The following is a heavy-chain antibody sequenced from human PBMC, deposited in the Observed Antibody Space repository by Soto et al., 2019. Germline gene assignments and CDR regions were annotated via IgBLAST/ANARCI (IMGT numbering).Heavy chain of an antibody. CDR1: GGSISSSSYY. CDR2: IYYSGST. J-gene: IGHJ4*02. D-gene: IGHD3-3*01. Sequence: SETLSLTCTVSGGSISSSSYYWGWIRQPPGKGLEWIGSIYYSGSTYYNPSLKSRVTISVDTSKNQFSLKLSSVTAADTAVYYCARTLILERDEPHFDYWGQGTLVTVSS. CDR3: ARTLILERDEPHFDY. V-gene: IGHV4-39*01.